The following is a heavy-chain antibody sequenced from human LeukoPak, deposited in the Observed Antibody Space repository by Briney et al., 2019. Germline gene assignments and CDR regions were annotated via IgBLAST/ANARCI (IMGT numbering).Heavy chain of an antibody. J-gene: IGHJ4*02. CDR2: IWPDGSKK. D-gene: IGHD6-25*01. Sequence: GGSLRLSCAASGFTFSTYAMHWVRQAPGKGLEWVAFIWPDGSKKYYADSVKGRFAISRENSKNTVYLQMNDLRPEDTALYFCAKISSSAESNFDYWGQGPLLTVSS. CDR3: AKISSSAESNFDY. CDR1: GFTFSTYA. V-gene: IGHV3-30*02.